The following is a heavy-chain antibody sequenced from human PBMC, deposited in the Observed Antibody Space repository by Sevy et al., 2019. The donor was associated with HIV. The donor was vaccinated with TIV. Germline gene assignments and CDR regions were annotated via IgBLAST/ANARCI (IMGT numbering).Heavy chain of an antibody. Sequence: SLRLSCAASGFNFSNYAMHWVRQAPGKGLEWVALIWYDGSNKNYADSNSMKGRFTISRDNSKNTLYLQMNSLRAEDTAVYYCARESREFRFDPWGQGTLVTVSS. J-gene: IGHJ5*02. CDR1: GFNFSNYA. V-gene: IGHV3-33*01. CDR2: IWYDGSNK. CDR3: ARESREFRFDP.